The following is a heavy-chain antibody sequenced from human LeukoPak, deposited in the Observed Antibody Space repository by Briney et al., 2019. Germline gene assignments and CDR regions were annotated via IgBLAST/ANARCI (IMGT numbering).Heavy chain of an antibody. CDR3: AKGSRERTMDKRIDY. CDR2: ISSSSSYI. D-gene: IGHD4/OR15-4a*01. Sequence: GGSLRLSCAASGFTFSSYSMNWVRQAPGKGLEWVSSISSSSSYIYYADSVKGRFTISRDNAKNSLYLQMNSLRAEDTAVYYCAKGSRERTMDKRIDYWGQGTLVTVSS. V-gene: IGHV3-21*01. CDR1: GFTFSSYS. J-gene: IGHJ4*02.